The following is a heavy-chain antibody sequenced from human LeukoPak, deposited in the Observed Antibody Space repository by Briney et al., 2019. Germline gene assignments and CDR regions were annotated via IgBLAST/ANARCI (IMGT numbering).Heavy chain of an antibody. J-gene: IGHJ5*02. CDR3: ARDGGEVAVSTWFDP. CDR1: GGSIYNYD. CDR2: IHHGGYT. V-gene: IGHV4-59*12. D-gene: IGHD2-2*01. Sequence: SDTLSLTCTLSGGSIYNYDWNWIRQPPGEGLQWIASIHHGGYTNYNPSLKGRVTISMDTSRNQLSLRLSSVTAADTAMYLCARDGGEVAVSTWFDPWSQGLLVTVSS.